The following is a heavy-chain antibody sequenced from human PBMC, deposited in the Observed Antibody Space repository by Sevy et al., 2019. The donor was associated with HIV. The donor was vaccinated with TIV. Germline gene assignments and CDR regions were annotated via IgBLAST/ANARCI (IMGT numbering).Heavy chain of an antibody. J-gene: IGHJ4*02. V-gene: IGHV1-18*01. Sequence: ASVKVSCKASGYTFTSYGISWVRQAPGQGLEWMGWISAYNGNTNYAQKLQGRVTMTTDTSTSTAYMELGSLRSDDTAVYYCARDHHYDFWSGYQTTGEFDYWGQGTLVTVSS. CDR3: ARDHHYDFWSGYQTTGEFDY. CDR1: GYTFTSYG. CDR2: ISAYNGNT. D-gene: IGHD3-3*01.